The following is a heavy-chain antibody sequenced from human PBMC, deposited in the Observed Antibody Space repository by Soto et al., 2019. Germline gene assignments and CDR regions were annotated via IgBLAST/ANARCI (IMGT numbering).Heavy chain of an antibody. CDR3: AKGVRRTGNEIED. Sequence: EVQLVESGGDLVQPGASLRLSCAGFGFSLDDYSMHWVRQAPGKGLEWVSGISWNSDKRGFAASVRGRFTVSKDSAKNSLYLQMNSLTIEDTAVYYFAKGVRRTGNEIEDWGQGTAVIVSS. CDR1: GFSLDDYS. V-gene: IGHV3-9*01. D-gene: IGHD1-1*01. CDR2: ISWNSDKR. J-gene: IGHJ6*02.